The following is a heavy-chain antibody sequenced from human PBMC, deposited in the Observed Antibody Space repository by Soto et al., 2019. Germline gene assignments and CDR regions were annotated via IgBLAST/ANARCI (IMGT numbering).Heavy chain of an antibody. D-gene: IGHD2-8*02. CDR3: AGGLVWYYYYYYGMGV. Sequence: QVQLVQSGAEVKKPGSSVKVSCKASGGTFSSYAISWVRQAPGQGLEWMGGIIPIFGTANYAQKFQGRVTITADESTSTAYMELSSLRSEDTAVYYCAGGLVWYYYYYYGMGVWGQGTTVTVSS. CDR2: IIPIFGTA. V-gene: IGHV1-69*01. J-gene: IGHJ6*02. CDR1: GGTFSSYA.